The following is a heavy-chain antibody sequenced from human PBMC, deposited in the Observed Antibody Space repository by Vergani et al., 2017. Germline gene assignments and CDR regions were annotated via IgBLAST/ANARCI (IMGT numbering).Heavy chain of an antibody. J-gene: IGHJ4*02. CDR3: ARDVQHCSGGSCYYRHDY. CDR1: GYTFTGYY. D-gene: IGHD2-15*01. Sequence: QVQLVQSGAEVKKPGASVKVSCKASGYTFTGYYMHWVRQAPGQGLEWMGWINPNSGGTNYAQKFQGRVTMTRDTSISTAYMELSRLRSDDTAVYYCARDVQHCSGGSCYYRHDYWGQGTLVTVA. CDR2: INPNSGGT. V-gene: IGHV1-2*02.